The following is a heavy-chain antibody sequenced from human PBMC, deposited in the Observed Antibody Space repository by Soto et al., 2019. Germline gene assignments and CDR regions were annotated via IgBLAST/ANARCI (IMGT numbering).Heavy chain of an antibody. Sequence: QLQLQESGPGLVKPSETLSLTCTVSGGSISSSSFHWGWIRQPPGKGLEWIGGIYYSGSTYYSPSLKTRVTISVATSKNQFSLKLSSVTAADTAVYYCARRERAAGTDWWFDPWGQGTLVTVSS. CDR2: IYYSGST. D-gene: IGHD6-13*01. CDR1: GGSISSSSFH. CDR3: ARRERAAGTDWWFDP. V-gene: IGHV4-39*01. J-gene: IGHJ5*02.